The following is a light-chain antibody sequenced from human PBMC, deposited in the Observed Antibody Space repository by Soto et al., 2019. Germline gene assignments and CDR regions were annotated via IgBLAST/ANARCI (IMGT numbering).Light chain of an antibody. J-gene: IGLJ3*02. CDR3: ATWDDSLNGLV. CDR2: NNN. CDR1: SSNIGSNF. Sequence: QSVLTQPPSASGTPGQRVTIPCSGSSSNIGSNFVNWYQQLPGTAPKLLMYNNNQRPSGVPDRFSGSKSGTAASLAISGLQSEDEAYYHCATWDDSLNGLVFGGGTKLTVL. V-gene: IGLV1-44*01.